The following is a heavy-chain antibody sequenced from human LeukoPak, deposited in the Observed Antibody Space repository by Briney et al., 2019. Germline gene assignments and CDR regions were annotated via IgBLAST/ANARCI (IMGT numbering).Heavy chain of an antibody. J-gene: IGHJ4*02. CDR3: ARDAIVRDYSNSDY. D-gene: IGHD4-11*01. V-gene: IGHV1-2*02. Sequence: ASVKVSCKASGYTFTGYYIHWVRQAPGQGLEWMGWINPNSGGTNYAQKFQGRVTMTRDTSISTSYMELSRLTSDDTAVYYCARDAIVRDYSNSDYWGQGTLVTVSS. CDR2: INPNSGGT. CDR1: GYTFTGYY.